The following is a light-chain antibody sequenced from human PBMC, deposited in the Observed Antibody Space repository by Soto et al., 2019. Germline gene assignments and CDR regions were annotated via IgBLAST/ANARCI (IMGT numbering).Light chain of an antibody. V-gene: IGKV1-5*03. Sequence: DIQMTQSTSTLSASAGDRVTITCRASQSISPYLAWYQQKPGKAPKLLIYMASSLQSGVPSRFSGSGSGTEFTLTISSLQPDDFATYYCKQSNSYPWTFGQGTQVDIK. J-gene: IGKJ1*01. CDR3: KQSNSYPWT. CDR1: QSISPY. CDR2: MAS.